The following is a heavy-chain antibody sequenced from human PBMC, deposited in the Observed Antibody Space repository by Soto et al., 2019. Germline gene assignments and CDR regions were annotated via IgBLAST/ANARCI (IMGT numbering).Heavy chain of an antibody. CDR3: VSGYYDSSGYYYALF. J-gene: IGHJ4*02. CDR1: GYTFTSYA. Sequence: ASVKVSCKASGYTFTSYAMHWVRQAPGQRLEWMGWINAGNGNTKYSQKFQGRVTITRDTSASTAYMELSSLRSEDTAVYYCVSGYYDSSGYYYALFWGQGTLVTVSS. V-gene: IGHV1-3*01. D-gene: IGHD3-22*01. CDR2: INAGNGNT.